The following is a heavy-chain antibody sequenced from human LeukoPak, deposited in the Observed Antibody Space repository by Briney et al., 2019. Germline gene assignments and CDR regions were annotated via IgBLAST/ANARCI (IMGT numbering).Heavy chain of an antibody. V-gene: IGHV4-31*03. CDR3: ARERYYDSSGSPLRAFDI. CDR1: GGSISSSSYY. J-gene: IGHJ3*02. CDR2: IYYSGST. D-gene: IGHD3-22*01. Sequence: PSETLSLTCTVSGGSISSSSYYWGWIRQPPGKGLEWIGYIYYSGSTYYNPSLKSRVTISVDTSKNQFSLKLSSVTAADTAVYYCARERYYDSSGSPLRAFDIWGQGTMVTVSS.